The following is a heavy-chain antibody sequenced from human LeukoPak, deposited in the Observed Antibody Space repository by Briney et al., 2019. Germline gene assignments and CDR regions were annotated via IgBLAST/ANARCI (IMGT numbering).Heavy chain of an antibody. CDR3: AREESGWYYFDY. CDR1: GGSISSGGYY. D-gene: IGHD6-19*01. J-gene: IGHJ4*02. V-gene: IGHV4-31*03. Sequence: SETLSLTCTVSGGSISSGGYYWSWIRQHPGKGLEWIGYIYYSGSTYYNPSLKSRVTMSVDTSKNQFSLKLSSVTAADTAVYYCAREESGWYYFDYWGQGTLVTVSS. CDR2: IYYSGST.